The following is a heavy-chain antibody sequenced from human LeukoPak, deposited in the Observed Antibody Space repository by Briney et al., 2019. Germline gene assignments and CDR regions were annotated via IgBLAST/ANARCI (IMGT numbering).Heavy chain of an antibody. CDR2: ISSSGSSI. CDR3: ARSPVWELPDY. V-gene: IGHV3-11*04. CDR1: GFTFSDYY. Sequence: GGSLRLSCAASGFTFSDYYMSWVRQTPGKGLEWISYISSSGSSIQYADSVRGRFTISRDNAKTSLYLQMNSLRVEDTSVYYCARSPVWELPDYGGQGTLVTVSS. J-gene: IGHJ4*02. D-gene: IGHD1-26*01.